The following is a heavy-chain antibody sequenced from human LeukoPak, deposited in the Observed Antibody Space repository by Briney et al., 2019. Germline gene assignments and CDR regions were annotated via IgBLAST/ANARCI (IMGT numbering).Heavy chain of an antibody. V-gene: IGHV3-21*01. CDR3: ATLESGYSSGWYWYY. J-gene: IGHJ4*02. CDR2: ISSSSSYI. CDR1: GFTFSSYS. Sequence: SGGSLRLSCAASGFTFSSYSMNWVRQAPGKGLEWVSSISSSSSYIYYADSVKGRFTISRDNAKNSLYLQMNSLRAEDTAVYYCATLESGYSSGWYWYYWGQGTLVTVSS. D-gene: IGHD6-19*01.